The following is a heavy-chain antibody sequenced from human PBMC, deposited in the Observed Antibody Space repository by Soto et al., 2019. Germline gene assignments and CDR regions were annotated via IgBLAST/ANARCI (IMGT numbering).Heavy chain of an antibody. CDR3: ARVGYYGSGSYEGAFDI. CDR1: GDTIDSFT. V-gene: IGHV1-69*01. CDR2: IIPVLGSV. D-gene: IGHD3-10*01. Sequence: QVQLVQSGAEVRNPGSSVKVSCKASGDTIDSFTITWVRQAPGQGLEWMGGIIPVLGSVFYAQKFQGRVTITADDSTSTAYMELTSLRSEDTAVYYCARVGYYGSGSYEGAFDIWGQGTMVTVSS. J-gene: IGHJ3*02.